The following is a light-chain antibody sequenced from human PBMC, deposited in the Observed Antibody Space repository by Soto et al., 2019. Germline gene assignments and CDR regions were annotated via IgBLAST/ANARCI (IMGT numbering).Light chain of an antibody. V-gene: IGLV8-61*01. CDR2: STN. Sequence: QAVVTQEPSFSVSPGGTVKLTCGLSSGSVSTSYYPSWYQQTPGQAPRTLIYSTNTRSSGVPDRFSGSILGNKAALTITGAQADDESDYYCVLYVGSGIWVFGGGTKLTVL. J-gene: IGLJ2*01. CDR3: VLYVGSGIWV. CDR1: SGSVSTSYY.